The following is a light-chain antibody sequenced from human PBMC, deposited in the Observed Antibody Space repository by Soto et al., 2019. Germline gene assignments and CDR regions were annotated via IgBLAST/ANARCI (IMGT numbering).Light chain of an antibody. J-gene: IGKJ1*01. Sequence: EIVLTQSPGTLSLSPGEGATLSCRDSQSVDINFFAWYQHKPGQAPRLLIYYTSNRATGILARFSGSGSGTDFTITISSLANEDFAIYYCQQRQSWPRTFGQGTKV. V-gene: IGKV3-11*01. CDR2: YTS. CDR3: QQRQSWPRT. CDR1: QSVDINF.